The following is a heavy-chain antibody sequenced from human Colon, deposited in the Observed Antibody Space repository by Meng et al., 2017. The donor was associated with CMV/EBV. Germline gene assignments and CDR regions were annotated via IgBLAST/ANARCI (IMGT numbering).Heavy chain of an antibody. V-gene: IGHV3-23*01. J-gene: IGHJ6*02. CDR1: GFTFDKYV. D-gene: IGHD3-10*01. CDR2: IRGSGSSR. CDR3: AKDTAYYYGSGSRAYGLDV. Sequence: GGSLRLSCVASGFTFDKYVMTWVRQAPGKGLEWVSGIRGSGSSRYYADSVKGRHTISRDNSKNTLYLQMNGLGAGDTGVYYCAKDTAYYYGSGSRAYGLDVWGQGTTVTVSS.